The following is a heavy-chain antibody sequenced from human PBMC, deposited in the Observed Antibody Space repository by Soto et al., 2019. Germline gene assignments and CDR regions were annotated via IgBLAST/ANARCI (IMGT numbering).Heavy chain of an antibody. D-gene: IGHD1-26*01. Sequence: GASVKVSCKASGGTFSSYAISWVRQAPGQGLEWMGGIIPIFGTANYAQKFQGRVTITADESTSTAYMELSSLRSEDTAVYYCARDTAHSGSYYYWFDPWGQGTLVTVSS. J-gene: IGHJ5*02. CDR2: IIPIFGTA. CDR1: GGTFSSYA. V-gene: IGHV1-69*13. CDR3: ARDTAHSGSYYYWFDP.